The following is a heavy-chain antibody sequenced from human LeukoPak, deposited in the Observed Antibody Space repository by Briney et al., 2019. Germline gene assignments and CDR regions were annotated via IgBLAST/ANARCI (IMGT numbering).Heavy chain of an antibody. D-gene: IGHD2-15*01. J-gene: IGHJ4*02. Sequence: GGSLRLSCAASGFTFSNYAMNWVRQAPGKGLEWVSGIGGSGATTYYADSVKGRFTISRDNSKNTVSLQMNSLRADDTAVYYCAKDRQTNCYSPFHHWGQGTLVTVSS. CDR1: GFTFSNYA. V-gene: IGHV3-23*01. CDR2: IGGSGATT. CDR3: AKDRQTNCYSPFHH.